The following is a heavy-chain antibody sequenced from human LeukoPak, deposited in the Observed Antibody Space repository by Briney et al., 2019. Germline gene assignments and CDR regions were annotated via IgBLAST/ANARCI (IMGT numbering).Heavy chain of an antibody. Sequence: PSETLSLTCAVSGYSISSGYYWGWIRQPPGKGLEWIGSIYHSGSTYYNPSLKSRVTISVDTSKNQFSLKLSSVTAADTAVYYCARQHERPHNSPFDYWGQGTPVTVSS. CDR2: IYHSGST. CDR1: GYSISSGYY. V-gene: IGHV4-38-2*01. CDR3: ARQHERPHNSPFDY. J-gene: IGHJ4*02. D-gene: IGHD1-1*01.